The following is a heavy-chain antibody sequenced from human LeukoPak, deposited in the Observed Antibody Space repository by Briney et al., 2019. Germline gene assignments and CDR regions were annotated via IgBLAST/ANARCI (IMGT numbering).Heavy chain of an antibody. CDR2: ISWNSGSI. CDR3: AKDKATAHYYYMDV. J-gene: IGHJ6*03. CDR1: GFTFDDYA. Sequence: GGSLRLSCAASGFTFDDYAMHWVRQAPGKGLEWVSGISWNSGSIGYADSVKGRFTISRDNAKNSLYLQMNSLRAEDTALYYCAKDKATAHYYYMDVWGKGTTVTVPS. D-gene: IGHD5-24*01. V-gene: IGHV3-9*01.